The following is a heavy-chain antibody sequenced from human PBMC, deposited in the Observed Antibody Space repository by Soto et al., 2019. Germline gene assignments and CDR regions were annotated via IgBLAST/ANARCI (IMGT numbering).Heavy chain of an antibody. V-gene: IGHV3-30-3*01. CDR2: ISYDGSNK. Sequence: GGSLRLSCAASGFTFSSYAMHWVRQAPGKGLEWVAVISYDGSNKYYADSVKGRFTISRDNSKNTLYLQMNSLRAEDTAVYYCARDGDYYDSSGYYFDYWGQETLVTVSS. CDR3: ARDGDYYDSSGYYFDY. CDR1: GFTFSSYA. D-gene: IGHD3-22*01. J-gene: IGHJ4*02.